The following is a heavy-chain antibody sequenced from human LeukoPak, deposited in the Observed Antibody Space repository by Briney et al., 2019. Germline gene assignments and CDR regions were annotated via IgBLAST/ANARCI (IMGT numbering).Heavy chain of an antibody. D-gene: IGHD1-26*01. Sequence: GGSLRLSCAASGFIFSDHYMDWVRQAPGEGLEWVGRTRNEANIYTTKYAASVKGRFTISRDDSKNSLYLQMNSLKTEDTAVYYCASPVGATTVRAFDIWGQGTMVTVSS. CDR1: GFIFSDHY. CDR2: TRNEANIYTT. J-gene: IGHJ3*02. CDR3: ASPVGATTVRAFDI. V-gene: IGHV3-72*01.